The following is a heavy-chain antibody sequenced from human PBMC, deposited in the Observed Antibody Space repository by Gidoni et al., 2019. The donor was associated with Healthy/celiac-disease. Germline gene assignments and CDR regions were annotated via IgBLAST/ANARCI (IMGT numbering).Heavy chain of an antibody. Sequence: QLQLQESCSGLVKPSQTLSLTCAVSVGSICIGGYSWRWIRQPPGKGLEWIGYIYHSGSTYYNPSHKSGVTISVDRSKNKFSLKLSSVTAADTAVYYCARAVFCSSTSCYVGTVAFDIWGQGTMVTVSS. J-gene: IGHJ3*02. CDR2: IYHSGST. CDR3: ARAVFCSSTSCYVGTVAFDI. CDR1: VGSICIGGYS. V-gene: IGHV4-30-2*01. D-gene: IGHD2-2*01.